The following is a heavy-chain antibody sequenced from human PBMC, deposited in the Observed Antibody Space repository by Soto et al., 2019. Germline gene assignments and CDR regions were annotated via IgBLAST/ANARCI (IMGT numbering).Heavy chain of an antibody. CDR3: AKERDNWNDVPNWFDP. CDR1: GFTLSSYA. D-gene: IGHD1-20*01. J-gene: IGHJ5*02. V-gene: IGHV3-23*01. Sequence: PGGSLRLSCAASGFTLSSYAMSWVRQAPGKGLEWVSAISGSGGSTYYADSVKGRFTISRDNSKNTLYLQMNSLRAEDTAVYYCAKERDNWNDVPNWFDPWGQGTLVTVSS. CDR2: ISGSGGST.